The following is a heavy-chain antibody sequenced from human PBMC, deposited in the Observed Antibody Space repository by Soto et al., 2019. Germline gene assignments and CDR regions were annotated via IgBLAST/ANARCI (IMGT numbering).Heavy chain of an antibody. CDR2: TYYRSKWYN. Sequence: SQTLSLTCAISGDSVSINSAAWNLIRQSPSRGLEWLGRTYYRSKWYNDYAVSVKSRITINPDTSKNQFSLQLNSVTPEDTAVYYCAREDVIAVAGWFDPWGQGTLVTVSS. V-gene: IGHV6-1*01. CDR1: GDSVSINSAA. CDR3: AREDVIAVAGWFDP. J-gene: IGHJ5*02. D-gene: IGHD6-19*01.